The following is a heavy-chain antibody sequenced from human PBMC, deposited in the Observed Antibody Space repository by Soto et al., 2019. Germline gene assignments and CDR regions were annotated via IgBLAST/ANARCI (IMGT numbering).Heavy chain of an antibody. CDR3: ARDLGVEAAGGGYYFYSGMDV. V-gene: IGHV3-7*03. J-gene: IGHJ6*02. CDR1: GFSFSTYW. D-gene: IGHD6-13*01. CDR2: IKQDGSEK. Sequence: GGSLRLSCAASGFSFSTYWMSWVRQAPGKGLEWVANIKQDGSEKYYVDFVKGRFTISRDNARSSLYLQMNSLRAEDTAVYYCARDLGVEAAGGGYYFYSGMDVWGQGTTVTVS.